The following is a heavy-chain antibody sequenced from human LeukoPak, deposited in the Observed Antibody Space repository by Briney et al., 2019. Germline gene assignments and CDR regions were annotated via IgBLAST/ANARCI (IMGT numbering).Heavy chain of an antibody. CDR1: GGSISRYY. D-gene: IGHD6-13*01. CDR2: IYYSGST. J-gene: IGHJ4*02. V-gene: IGHV4-59*01. CDR3: ARDLGSWYYFDY. Sequence: PSETLSLTCTVSGGSISRYYWSWVRQPPGKGLEYIGNIYYSGSTNYNPSLKSRVTISLDTSRSQLPLKLTSVTAADTAVYYCARDLGSWYYFDYWGQGTLVTVSS.